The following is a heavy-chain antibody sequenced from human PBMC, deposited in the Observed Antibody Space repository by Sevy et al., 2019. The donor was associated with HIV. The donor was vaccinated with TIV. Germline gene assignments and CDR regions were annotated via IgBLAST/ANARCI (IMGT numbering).Heavy chain of an antibody. V-gene: IGHV4-34*01. J-gene: IGHJ4*02. D-gene: IGHD1-26*01. CDR2: INHSGST. CDR1: GGSFSGYY. CDR3: ARVMYSGSYRNTYYFDY. Sequence: SETLSLTCAVYGGSFSGYYWSWIRQPPGKGLEWIGEINHSGSTNYNPSLKGRVTISVDTSKNQFSLKLSSVTAADTAVYYCARVMYSGSYRNTYYFDYWGQGTLVTVSS.